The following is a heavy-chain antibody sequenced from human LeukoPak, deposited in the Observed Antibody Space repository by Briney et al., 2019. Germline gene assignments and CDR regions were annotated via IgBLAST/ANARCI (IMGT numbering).Heavy chain of an antibody. J-gene: IGHJ6*03. CDR3: ARASAGTSAVYMDV. D-gene: IGHD1-1*01. CDR2: IYHSGST. Sequence: SETLSLTCTVSGYSISSGYYWGWIRQPPGKGLEWIGSIYHSGSTYYNPSLKSRVTISVDTSKNQFSLKLSSVTAADTAAYYCARASAGTSAVYMDVWGKGTTVTVSS. V-gene: IGHV4-38-2*02. CDR1: GYSISSGYY.